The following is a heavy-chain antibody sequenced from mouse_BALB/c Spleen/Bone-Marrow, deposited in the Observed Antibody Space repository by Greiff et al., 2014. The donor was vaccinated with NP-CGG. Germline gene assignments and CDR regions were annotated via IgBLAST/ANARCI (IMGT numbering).Heavy chain of an antibody. J-gene: IGHJ3*01. CDR1: GYTFTSYW. V-gene: IGHV1-5*01. D-gene: IGHD2-2*01. CDR3: TRVIYYGYAWFAY. Sequence: EVQVVESGTVLARPGASVKMSCKASGYTFTSYWMHWVKQRPGQGLEWIGAIYPGNSDTSYNQKFKGKAKLTAVTSTSTAYMELSSLTNEDSAVYYCTRVIYYGYAWFAYWGQGTLVTFS. CDR2: IYPGNSDT.